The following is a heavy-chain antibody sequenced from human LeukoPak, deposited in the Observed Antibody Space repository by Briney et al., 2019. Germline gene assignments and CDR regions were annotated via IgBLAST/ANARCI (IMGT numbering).Heavy chain of an antibody. CDR3: ARLGSGTLYYYYYYMDV. D-gene: IGHD1-26*01. CDR1: GGSFSGYY. Sequence: SETLSLTCAVYGGSFSGYYWSWIRQPPGKGLEWIGEINHSGSTNYNPSLKSRVTISVDTSKNQFSLKLSSVTAADTAVYYCARLGSGTLYYYYYYMDVWGKGTTATISS. CDR2: INHSGST. J-gene: IGHJ6*03. V-gene: IGHV4-34*01.